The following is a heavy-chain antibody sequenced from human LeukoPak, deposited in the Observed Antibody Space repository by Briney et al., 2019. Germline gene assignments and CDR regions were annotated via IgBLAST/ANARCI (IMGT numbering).Heavy chain of an antibody. CDR1: GFTVSSNY. CDR2: IYSGGST. J-gene: IGHJ4*02. CDR3: ARRYCSSTSCYDY. V-gene: IGHV3-66*01. D-gene: IGHD2-2*01. Sequence: PGGSLRLSCAASGFTVSSNYMSWVRQAPGKGLEGVSVIYSGGSTYYADSVEGRFTISRDNSKNTLYLQMNSLRAEDTAVYYCARRYCSSTSCYDYWGQGTLVTVSS.